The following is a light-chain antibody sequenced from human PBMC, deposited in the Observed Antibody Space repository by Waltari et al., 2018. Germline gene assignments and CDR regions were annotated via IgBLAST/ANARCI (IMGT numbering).Light chain of an antibody. J-gene: IGKJ4*01. CDR1: QSVSSY. CDR3: QQRSHWPT. Sequence: EIVLTQSPATLSLSPGERATLSCRASQSVSSYVAWYQQKPGQAPSRLIYDASNRATGIPARFRGSGSGTDFTLTISSLEPEDFAVYYCQQRSHWPTFGGGTKVEIK. V-gene: IGKV3-11*01. CDR2: DAS.